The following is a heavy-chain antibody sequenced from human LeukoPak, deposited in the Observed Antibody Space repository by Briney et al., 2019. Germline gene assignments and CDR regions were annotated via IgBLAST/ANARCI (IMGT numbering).Heavy chain of an antibody. V-gene: IGHV4-4*02. J-gene: IGHJ4*02. CDR3: AKSGDYCLDY. Sequence: SETLSLTCAVSGSSINYKKWWSWVRQPPGKGLEWIGEIYQSGSTNYNPSLKSRVTISVDKSKNQFSLKLTSVTAADTAIYYCAKSGDYCLDYWGPGTLVTVSS. D-gene: IGHD3-3*01. CDR1: GSSINYKKW. CDR2: IYQSGST.